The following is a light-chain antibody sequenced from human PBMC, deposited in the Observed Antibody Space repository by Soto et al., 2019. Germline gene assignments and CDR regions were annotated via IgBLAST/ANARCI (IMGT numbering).Light chain of an antibody. J-gene: IGKJ1*01. Sequence: EIVMTQSPASLSVPPGERATLSCRASQSVSTNFAWYLQKPGQAPRLLIYGASTRATAVPARFTASGSGTEFTLSISSLQSDELGVDYCQQYDTWPRTFGQGTKVDIK. V-gene: IGKV3-15*01. CDR1: QSVSTN. CDR3: QQYDTWPRT. CDR2: GAS.